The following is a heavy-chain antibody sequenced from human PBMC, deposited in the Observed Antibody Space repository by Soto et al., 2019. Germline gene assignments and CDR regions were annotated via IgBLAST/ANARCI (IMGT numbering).Heavy chain of an antibody. D-gene: IGHD3-3*01. CDR3: ARDLLDFWSGYLPETYYGMDV. V-gene: IGHV3-33*01. J-gene: IGHJ6*02. CDR1: GFTFSSYG. CDR2: IWYDGSNK. Sequence: GGSLRLSCAASGFTFSSYGMHWVRQAPGKGLEWVAVIWYDGSNKYYADSVKGRFTISRDNSKNTLYLQMNSLRAEDTAVYYCARDLLDFWSGYLPETYYGMDVWGQGTTVTVSS.